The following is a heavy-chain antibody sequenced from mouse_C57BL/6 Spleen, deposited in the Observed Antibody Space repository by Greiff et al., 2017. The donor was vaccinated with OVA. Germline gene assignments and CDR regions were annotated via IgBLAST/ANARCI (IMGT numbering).Heavy chain of an antibody. CDR1: GYAFSSSW. V-gene: IGHV1-82*01. D-gene: IGHD2-3*01. CDR2: IYPGDGDT. Sequence: VQLVESGPELVKPGASVKISCKASGYAFSSSWMNWVKQRPGKGLEWIGRIYPGDGDTNYNGKFKGKATLTADKSSSTAYMQLSSLTSEDSAVYFCARSSLYAVDYWGQGTTLTVSS. J-gene: IGHJ2*01. CDR3: ARSSLYAVDY.